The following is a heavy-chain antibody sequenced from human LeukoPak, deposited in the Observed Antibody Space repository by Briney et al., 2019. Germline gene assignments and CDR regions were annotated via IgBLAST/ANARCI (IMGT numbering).Heavy chain of an antibody. Sequence: GGSLRLSCAASGFPFNSYWMTWVRQAPGKGLEGVANIKEDGSEKYYVDSVKGRFTISRDNSKNTLYLQMNSLRAEDTAVYYCARVRSSSWYDFDYWGQGTLVTVSS. CDR3: ARVRSSSWYDFDY. V-gene: IGHV3-7*01. CDR2: IKEDGSEK. CDR1: GFPFNSYW. J-gene: IGHJ4*02. D-gene: IGHD6-13*01.